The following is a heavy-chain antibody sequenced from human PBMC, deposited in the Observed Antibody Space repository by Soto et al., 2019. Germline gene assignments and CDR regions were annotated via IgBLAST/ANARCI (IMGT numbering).Heavy chain of an antibody. CDR1: GFTFSAYA. CDR3: AREPPYVTRGVNPYFDL. D-gene: IGHD3-10*01. CDR2: ISVSGEIT. J-gene: IGHJ4*02. V-gene: IGHV3-23*01. Sequence: GGSLRLSCAASGFTFSAYALSWVRQAPGKGLEWVSTISVSGEITYYADSVKGRFAISRDVSKKTLYLQMNSLRADDTAVYFCAREPPYVTRGVNPYFDLWGLGTLVTVSS.